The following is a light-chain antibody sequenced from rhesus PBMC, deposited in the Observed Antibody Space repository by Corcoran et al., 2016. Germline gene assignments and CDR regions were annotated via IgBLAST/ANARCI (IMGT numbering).Light chain of an antibody. CDR3: SSYAGSNTYI. Sequence: QAALTQPPSVSGSPGQSVTISCTGTSSDIGGYNYVSWYQQHPGKAPKLMIYDVSKRPSGVYDRFSGSKSGNTASLTISGLQAEDVADYYCSSYAGSNTYIFGAGTRLTVL. CDR1: SSDIGGYNY. V-gene: IGLV2-23*01. CDR2: DVS. J-gene: IGLJ1*01.